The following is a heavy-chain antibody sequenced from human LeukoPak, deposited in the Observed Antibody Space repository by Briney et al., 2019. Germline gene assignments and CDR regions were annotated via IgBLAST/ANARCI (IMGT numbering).Heavy chain of an antibody. D-gene: IGHD6-19*01. V-gene: IGHV3-11*06. CDR2: ISSSSSYT. J-gene: IGHJ4*02. CDR3: ARAQGSIAVPDY. CDR1: GFTFSDYY. Sequence: GGSLRLSCAASGFTFSDYYMSWIRQAPGKGLEWVSYISSSSSYTNYADSVKGRFTISRGNAKNSLYLQMNSLRAEDTAVYYCARAQGSIAVPDYWGQGTLVTVSS.